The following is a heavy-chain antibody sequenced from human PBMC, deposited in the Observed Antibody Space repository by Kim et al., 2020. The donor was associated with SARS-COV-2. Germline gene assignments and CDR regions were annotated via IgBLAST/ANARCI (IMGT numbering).Heavy chain of an antibody. D-gene: IGHD3-10*01. J-gene: IGHJ4*02. Sequence: YAESVKGRFTIFRDNSKNTLYLQMGSLRAEDTAVCYCAKAMVRGFNGELDFWGQGIQVTVSS. V-gene: IGHV3-33*06. CDR3: AKAMVRGFNGELDF.